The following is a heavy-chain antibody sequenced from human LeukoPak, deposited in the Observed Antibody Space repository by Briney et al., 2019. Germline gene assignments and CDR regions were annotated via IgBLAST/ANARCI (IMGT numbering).Heavy chain of an antibody. CDR2: IYHTGSN. V-gene: IGHV4-61*08. D-gene: IGHD2-8*01. CDR3: ARGRDIVLMVYPYYFDY. CDR1: GGTVSSADYY. J-gene: IGHJ4*02. Sequence: PSETLSLTCTVSGGTVSSADYYWSWIRHPPGKALEWIGYIYHTGSNNYRYSLKSRVTISLDTSKNQFSLKLSSVTAADTAVYYCARGRDIVLMVYPYYFDYWGQGTLVTVSS.